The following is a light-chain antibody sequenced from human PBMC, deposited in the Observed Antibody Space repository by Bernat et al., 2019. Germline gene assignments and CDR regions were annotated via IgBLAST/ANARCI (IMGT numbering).Light chain of an antibody. V-gene: IGLV3-1*01. Sequence: SYDLTQPPSMSVSPGQTARITCSGAYLGSKYTCWYQQKPGQSPVVVIYQDDKRPSGIPERFSGSHSGNTATLTISGAQAMDEAEYYCQAWDGSTGVFGGGTKLTVL. CDR2: QDD. J-gene: IGLJ3*02. CDR1: YLGSKY. CDR3: QAWDGSTGV.